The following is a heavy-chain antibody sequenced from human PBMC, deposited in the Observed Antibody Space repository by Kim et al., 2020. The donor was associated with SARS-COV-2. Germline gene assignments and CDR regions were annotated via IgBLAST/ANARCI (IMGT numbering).Heavy chain of an antibody. CDR2: LYYAGRT. D-gene: IGHD3-10*01. J-gene: IGHJ4*01. CDR1: GDSISTNHYY. Sequence: SETLSLTCVVSGDSISTNHYYWGWIRQPPGKGLEWIGTLYYAGRTYYNPSLSSRVTISVDTSMNRFSLELNSLTAADTALYYCARSILLFGELVVFDRWG. CDR3: ARSILLFGELVVFDR. V-gene: IGHV4-39*01.